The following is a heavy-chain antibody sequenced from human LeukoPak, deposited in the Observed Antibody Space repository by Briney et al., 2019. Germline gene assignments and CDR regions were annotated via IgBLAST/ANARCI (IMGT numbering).Heavy chain of an antibody. CDR1: GFTLTSYS. CDR2: ISGSSNSI. V-gene: IGHV3-48*01. Sequence: TGGSLRLSCAASGFTLTSYSMNWVRQAPGKGLEWVSYISGSSNSIYYADSVKGRFTISRDNAKNSLYLQMDSLRAEDTAVYYCARDRGYYDNSGYPYFDYWGQGTLVTVSS. J-gene: IGHJ4*02. CDR3: ARDRGYYDNSGYPYFDY. D-gene: IGHD3-22*01.